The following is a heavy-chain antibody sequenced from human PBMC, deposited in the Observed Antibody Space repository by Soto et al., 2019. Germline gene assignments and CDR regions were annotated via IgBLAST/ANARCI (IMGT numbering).Heavy chain of an antibody. Sequence: QVQLVQSGAEVKKPGSSVKVSCKASRGTFGNYAISWVRQAPGQGLEWMGGIMPVFGTVNYAQNFQGRVTITADKFTNTAYMELSSLRSEDTAVYYCARVSVPGSYGEDVWGQGTTVTVSS. J-gene: IGHJ6*02. CDR1: RGTFGNYA. CDR3: ARVSVPGSYGEDV. CDR2: IMPVFGTV. D-gene: IGHD5-18*01. V-gene: IGHV1-69*06.